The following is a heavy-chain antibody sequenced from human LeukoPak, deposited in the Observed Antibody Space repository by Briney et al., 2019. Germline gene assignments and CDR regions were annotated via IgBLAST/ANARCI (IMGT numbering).Heavy chain of an antibody. V-gene: IGHV1-18*01. CDR2: ISAYNGNT. CDR1: GYSFTRYG. CDR3: AGESELELRGAFDV. J-gene: IGHJ3*01. D-gene: IGHD1-7*01. Sequence: ASVKVSCKASGYSFTRYGISWVRQAPGQGLEWMGWISAYNGNTNYAQKLQGRVTMTTDTSTSTAYMELRNLRSGDTAVYYCAGESELELRGAFDVWGQGTFVTVPS.